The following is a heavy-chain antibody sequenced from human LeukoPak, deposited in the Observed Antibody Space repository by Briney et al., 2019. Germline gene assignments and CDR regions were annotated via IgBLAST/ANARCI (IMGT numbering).Heavy chain of an antibody. Sequence: SQTLSLTCTVSGGSISSGGYYWSWIRQHPGKGLEWIGYIHYSGSTYYNPSLKSRVTISVDTSKNQFSLKLSSVTAADTAVYYCARTYGSGSYFFNDYWGLGTLVTVSS. CDR2: IHYSGST. CDR3: ARTYGSGSYFFNDY. CDR1: GGSISSGGYY. V-gene: IGHV4-31*03. D-gene: IGHD3-10*01. J-gene: IGHJ4*02.